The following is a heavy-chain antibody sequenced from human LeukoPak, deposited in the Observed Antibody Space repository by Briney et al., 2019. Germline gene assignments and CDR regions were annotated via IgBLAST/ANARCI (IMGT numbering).Heavy chain of an antibody. D-gene: IGHD5-12*01. V-gene: IGHV1-3*01. CDR2: INAGNGNT. J-gene: IGHJ4*02. Sequence: XHXXRXAXXXXXEWMGWINAGNGNTKYSQKFQGRVTITRDTSASTAYMELSSLRSEDTAVYYCATARGYSGYDYWGQGTLVTVSS. CDR3: ATARGYSGYDY.